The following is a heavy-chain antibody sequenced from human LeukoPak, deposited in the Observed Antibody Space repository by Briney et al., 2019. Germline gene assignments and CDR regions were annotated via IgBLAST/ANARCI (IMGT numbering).Heavy chain of an antibody. D-gene: IGHD3-22*01. Sequence: ASVKVSCKASGYTFTSYGISWVRQAPGQGLEWMGWISAYNGNTNYAQKLQGRVTMTTDTSTSTAYMELSSLRSEDTAVYYCARQMIVVVSDAFDIWGQGTMVTVSS. V-gene: IGHV1-18*01. CDR1: GYTFTSYG. CDR3: ARQMIVVVSDAFDI. J-gene: IGHJ3*02. CDR2: ISAYNGNT.